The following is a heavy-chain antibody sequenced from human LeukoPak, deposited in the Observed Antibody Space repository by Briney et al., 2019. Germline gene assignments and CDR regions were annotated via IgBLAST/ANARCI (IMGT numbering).Heavy chain of an antibody. CDR2: IRYDGSNK. Sequence: PGGSLRLSCAASGFTFSSYAVHWVRQAPGKGLEWVAFIRYDGSNKYYADSVKGRFTISRDNSKNTLYLQMNSLRAEDTAVYYCARDYHTYYCGSGDYWGQGTLVTVSS. J-gene: IGHJ4*02. D-gene: IGHD3-10*01. V-gene: IGHV3-30*02. CDR1: GFTFSSYA. CDR3: ARDYHTYYCGSGDY.